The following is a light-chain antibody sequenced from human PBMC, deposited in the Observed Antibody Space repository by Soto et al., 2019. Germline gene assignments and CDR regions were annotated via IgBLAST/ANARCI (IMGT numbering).Light chain of an antibody. CDR1: LSVSVY. Sequence: VVLTQSPATLSLSPGERATLSCRTSLSVSVYLDWYQQKPGQAPRLLISDASNRATGIPARFSGSGSGTDFTLTISSLEPEDFAVYYCHQRQYWPPITFGQGTRLEL. CDR3: HQRQYWPPIT. J-gene: IGKJ5*01. CDR2: DAS. V-gene: IGKV3-11*01.